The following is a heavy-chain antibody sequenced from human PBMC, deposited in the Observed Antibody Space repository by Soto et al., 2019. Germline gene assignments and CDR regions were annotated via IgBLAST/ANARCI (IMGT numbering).Heavy chain of an antibody. J-gene: IGHJ4*02. Sequence: NPSETLSLTCTVSGGSVSSGSYYWSWIRQPPGKGLEWIGYIYYSGSTNYNPSLKSRVTISVDTSKNQFSLKLSSVTAADTAVYYCARAWIYGGKGYFDYWGQGTLVTVPS. CDR1: GGSVSSGSYY. D-gene: IGHD4-17*01. CDR3: ARAWIYGGKGYFDY. CDR2: IYYSGST. V-gene: IGHV4-61*01.